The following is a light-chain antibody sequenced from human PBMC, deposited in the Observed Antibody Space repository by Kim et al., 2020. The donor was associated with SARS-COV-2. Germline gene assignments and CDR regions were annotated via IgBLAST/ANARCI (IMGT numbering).Light chain of an antibody. Sequence: ASVGDIVTITCRASESITSWLAWYQQKPGRAPKLLIYKMFNLETGVPSRFSGSGSGTDFTLTISSLQPDDFATYYCQQYKSYPLTFGGGTKVDIK. CDR3: QQYKSYPLT. CDR1: ESITSW. CDR2: KMF. V-gene: IGKV1-5*03. J-gene: IGKJ4*01.